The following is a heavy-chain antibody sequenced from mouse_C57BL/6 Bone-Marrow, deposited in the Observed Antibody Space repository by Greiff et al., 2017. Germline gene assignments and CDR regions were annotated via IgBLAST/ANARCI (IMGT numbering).Heavy chain of an antibody. CDR1: GFNIKDDY. J-gene: IGHJ2*01. CDR2: IDPENGDT. V-gene: IGHV14-4*01. Sequence: EVHLVESGAELVRPGASVKLSCTASGFNIKDDYMHWVKQWPEQGLEWIGWIDPENGDTKCASKFQGKATITADTSSNTAYLQLSSLTSEDTAVYYCTTLRYWGQGTTLTVSS. CDR3: TTLRY.